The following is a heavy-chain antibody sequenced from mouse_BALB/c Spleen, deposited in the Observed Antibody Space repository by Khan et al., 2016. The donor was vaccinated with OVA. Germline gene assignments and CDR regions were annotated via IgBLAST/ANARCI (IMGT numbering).Heavy chain of an antibody. CDR2: INPSSGHT. CDR1: GYTFSNYW. Sequence: QVQLQQSGAELAKPGASVKMSCKASGYTFSNYWIHWVKQRPGQGLEWIGYINPSSGHTYYNQTFNDKATLTTDKSSSTAYMQLSSLTSEDSAVYYCARDRIDYWGQGTTLIVSS. CDR3: ARDRIDY. V-gene: IGHV1-7*01. J-gene: IGHJ2*01.